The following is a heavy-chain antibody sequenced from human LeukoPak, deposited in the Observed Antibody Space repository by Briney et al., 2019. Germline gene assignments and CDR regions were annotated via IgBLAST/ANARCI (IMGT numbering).Heavy chain of an antibody. D-gene: IGHD1-26*01. Sequence: ASVKVSCKASGYTFTSYAIHWVRQAPGQRLEWMGWISAGNGNTKYSRNFQGRVTFISNTSATTAFMELSSLRSEDAAVYYCARDSGSGNNDYWGQGTLVTVSS. CDR1: GYTFTSYA. CDR2: ISAGNGNT. J-gene: IGHJ4*02. CDR3: ARDSGSGNNDY. V-gene: IGHV1-3*01.